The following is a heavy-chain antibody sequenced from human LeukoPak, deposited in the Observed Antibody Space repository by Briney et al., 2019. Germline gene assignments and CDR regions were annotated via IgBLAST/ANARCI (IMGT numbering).Heavy chain of an antibody. J-gene: IGHJ5*02. V-gene: IGHV3-15*01. CDR3: TTLSYVGGS. Sequence: GASLKLSCAASGYTFTNAWMSWVRQAPGKVLEWIGRSKSQTDGGTTDYAAPVKGRFTISRDDSKNTVYLQMNSLRTADTAVYYCTTLSYVGGSCGPGTPVTVSS. CDR2: SKSQTDGGTT. D-gene: IGHD3-10*02. CDR1: GYTFTNAW.